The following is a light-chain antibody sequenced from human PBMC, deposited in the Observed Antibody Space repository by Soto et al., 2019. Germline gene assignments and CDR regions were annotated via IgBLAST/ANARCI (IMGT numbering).Light chain of an antibody. J-gene: IGLJ3*02. V-gene: IGLV2-14*01. CDR1: SSDIGAYDY. CDR2: EVS. CDR3: TSYSRYRVLV. Sequence: QSVLTQPASLSGSPGQSITISCTGTSSDIGAYDYVSWFQQHPGKAPKLMIFEVSNRPSGASDRFSGSNSGNTASLTISGLQAEDEADYYCTSYSRYRVLVFGGGTKVTVL.